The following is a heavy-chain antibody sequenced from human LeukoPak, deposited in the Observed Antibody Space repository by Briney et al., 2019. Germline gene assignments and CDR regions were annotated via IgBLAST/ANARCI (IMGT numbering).Heavy chain of an antibody. J-gene: IGHJ4*02. CDR1: GGSISSSNW. CDR3: ARVRLAHYYDSSGYDY. CDR2: IYHSGST. Sequence: SETLSLTCAVSGGSISSSNWWSWVRQPPGKGLEWIGEIYHSGSTNYNPSLKSRVTISVDKSKNQFSLKLSSVTAADTAVYYCARVRLAHYYDSSGYDYWGQGTLVTVSS. D-gene: IGHD3-22*01. V-gene: IGHV4-4*02.